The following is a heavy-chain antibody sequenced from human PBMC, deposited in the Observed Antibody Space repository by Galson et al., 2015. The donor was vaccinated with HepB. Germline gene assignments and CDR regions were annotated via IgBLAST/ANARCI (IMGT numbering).Heavy chain of an antibody. Sequence: SEKVSCKASGGTFSSYTISWVRQAPGQGLEWMGRIIPILGIANYAQKFQGRVTITADKSTSTAYMELSSLRSEDTAVYYCARDLRQGGVVAAKKGWLDPWGQGTLVTVSS. CDR2: IIPILGIA. J-gene: IGHJ5*02. CDR3: ARDLRQGGVVAAKKGWLDP. CDR1: GGTFSSYT. V-gene: IGHV1-69*04. D-gene: IGHD2-15*01.